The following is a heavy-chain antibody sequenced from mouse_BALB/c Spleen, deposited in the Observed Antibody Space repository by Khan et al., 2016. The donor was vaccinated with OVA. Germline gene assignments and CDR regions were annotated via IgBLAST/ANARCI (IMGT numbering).Heavy chain of an antibody. CDR3: ARSTYRFAFVY. D-gene: IGHD2-14*01. Sequence: EVQLQESGPSLVKPSQTLSLTCSVTGDSITSGYWNWIRKFPGNKLEYMGHIIYTGSTYYNPSLKSRISITRHTSEHQYYLQLNSVTDEDTATYYCARSTYRFAFVYWGQGTLVTVSA. CDR1: GDSITSGY. V-gene: IGHV3-8*02. J-gene: IGHJ3*01. CDR2: IIYTGST.